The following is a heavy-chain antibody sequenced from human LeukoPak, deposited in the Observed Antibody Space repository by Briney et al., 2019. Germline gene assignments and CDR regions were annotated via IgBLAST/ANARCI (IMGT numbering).Heavy chain of an antibody. D-gene: IGHD4-17*01. CDR3: ARVVYGVSSKDFDY. V-gene: IGHV4-4*02. CDR2: VNHGGTT. Sequence: SETLSLTCAVSGGSISSRNWWGWVRQPPGRGLEWIGEVNHGGTTNYNPSLKSRVIISADTSKNQFSLKLNSVTAADTAVYYCARVVYGVSSKDFDYWGQGTLVTVSS. J-gene: IGHJ4*02. CDR1: GGSISSRNW.